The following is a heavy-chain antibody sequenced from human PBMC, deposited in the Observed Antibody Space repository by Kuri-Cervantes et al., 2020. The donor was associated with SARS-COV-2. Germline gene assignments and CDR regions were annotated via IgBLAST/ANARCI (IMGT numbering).Heavy chain of an antibody. D-gene: IGHD2-15*01. V-gene: IGHV3-11*04. Sequence: GESLKISCTAPGFIFSDYYMTWIRQAPGKGLEWVSSIGPSGTIKYYADSVKGRFTISRDNSKNTLYLQMNSLRAEDTAVYYCAKDQHGIVVVVAAIDYWGQGTLVTVSS. CDR2: IGPSGTIK. CDR3: AKDQHGIVVVVAAIDY. J-gene: IGHJ4*02. CDR1: GFIFSDYY.